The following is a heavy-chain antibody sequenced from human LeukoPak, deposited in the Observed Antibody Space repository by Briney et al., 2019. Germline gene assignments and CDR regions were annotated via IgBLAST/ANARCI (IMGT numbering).Heavy chain of an antibody. CDR3: ARDSSTSGVPPSAPFDP. CDR2: ISYDGSNK. J-gene: IGHJ5*02. Sequence: PGGSLRLSCAASGFTFSSYAMHWVRQAPGKGLEWVAVISYDGSNKYYADSVKGRFTISRDNSKNTLYLQMNSLRAEDTAVYYCARDSSTSGVPPSAPFDPWGQGTLVTVSS. CDR1: GFTFSSYA. D-gene: IGHD2-2*01. V-gene: IGHV3-30-3*01.